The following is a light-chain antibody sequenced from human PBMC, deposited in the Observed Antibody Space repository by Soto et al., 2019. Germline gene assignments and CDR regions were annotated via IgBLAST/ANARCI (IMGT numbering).Light chain of an antibody. V-gene: IGKV1-5*01. CDR1: QSISSW. CDR2: DAS. J-gene: IGKJ1*01. CDR3: QQYNSYSWT. Sequence: DIQMTQSPSTMSASVGDRVTITCRASQSISSWLAWYQQKPGKAPKLLIHDASSLESGVPSRFSGSGSGTEFTLTISSLQHDDFATYYCQQYNSYSWTFGQGTKVDIK.